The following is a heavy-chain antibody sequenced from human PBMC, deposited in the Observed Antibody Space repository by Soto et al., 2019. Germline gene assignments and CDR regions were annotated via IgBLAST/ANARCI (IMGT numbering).Heavy chain of an antibody. D-gene: IGHD3-9*01. CDR1: GFTFSSYG. Sequence: GGSLRLSCAASGFTFSSYGMHWVRQAPGKGLEWVAVISYDGSNKYYADSVKGRFTISRDNSKNTLYLQMNSLRAEDTAVYYCAKDPSYYDFLKLWTYYYYGMDVWGQGTTVTVSS. V-gene: IGHV3-30*18. CDR3: AKDPSYYDFLKLWTYYYYGMDV. CDR2: ISYDGSNK. J-gene: IGHJ6*02.